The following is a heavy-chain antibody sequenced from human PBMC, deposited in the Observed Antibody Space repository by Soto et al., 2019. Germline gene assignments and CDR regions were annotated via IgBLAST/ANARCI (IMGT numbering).Heavy chain of an antibody. D-gene: IGHD3-22*01. V-gene: IGHV3-49*04. CDR1: GFTFGGYA. J-gene: IGHJ4*02. Sequence: GGSLRLSCSASGFTFGGYAVSWVRQAPGKGLEWVGFIRGRAYSGTTEYAASVRGRFVISRDDSKSIAYLQMNSLKIEDTGVYYCARDTPHSYETSGYPHYWGQGTQVTVSS. CDR2: IRGRAYSGTT. CDR3: ARDTPHSYETSGYPHY.